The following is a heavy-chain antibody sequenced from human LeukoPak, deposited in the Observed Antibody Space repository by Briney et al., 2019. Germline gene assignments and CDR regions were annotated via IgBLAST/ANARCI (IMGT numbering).Heavy chain of an antibody. J-gene: IGHJ4*02. V-gene: IGHV3-7*01. CDR2: INQDGSEK. CDR1: GFTFDNYW. CDR3: APHCSSASCPDY. Sequence: GGSLRLSCAASGFTFDNYWMNWVRQAPGKGLEWVANINQDGSEKYYVDSVKGRFTISRDNARNSLYLQMNSLRTEDTSVYYCAPHCSSASCPDYWGQGTLVTVSS. D-gene: IGHD2-2*01.